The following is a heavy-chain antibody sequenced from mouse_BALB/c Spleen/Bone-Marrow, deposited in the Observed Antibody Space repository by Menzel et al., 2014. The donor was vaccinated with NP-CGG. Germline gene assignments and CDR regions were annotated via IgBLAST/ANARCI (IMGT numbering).Heavy chain of an antibody. J-gene: IGHJ1*01. V-gene: IGHV3-2*02. CDR1: GNSITSDYG. CDR3: ARSADWYFEV. CDR2: IRYSGST. Sequence: EVNLVESGPGLVKPSQSLSLTCTVTGNSITSDYGWNWIRQFPGNKLEWMGYIRYSGSTSYNPSLKSRISITRDTSKNQIFLQLNSVTTEDTATYYCARSADWYFEVWGRRDHGHRLR.